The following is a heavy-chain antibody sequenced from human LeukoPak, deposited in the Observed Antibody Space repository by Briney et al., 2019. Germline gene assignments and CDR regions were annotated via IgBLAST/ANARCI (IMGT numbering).Heavy chain of an antibody. V-gene: IGHV4-34*01. Sequence: PSDTLSLTCAVYGGSFSGYYWSWIRQPPGKGLEWIGEINHSGSTNYNPSLKSRVTISVDTSKNQFSLKLSSVTAADTAVYYCASTSCGGDCYSHYWGQGTLVTVSS. CDR3: ASTSCGGDCYSHY. CDR2: INHSGST. J-gene: IGHJ4*02. CDR1: GGSFSGYY. D-gene: IGHD2-21*02.